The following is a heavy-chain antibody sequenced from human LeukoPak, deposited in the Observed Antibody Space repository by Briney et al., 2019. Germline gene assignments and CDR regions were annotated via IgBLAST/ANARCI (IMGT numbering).Heavy chain of an antibody. CDR3: AREGYDYGDYETFFDY. CDR1: GFTFSSYA. J-gene: IGHJ4*02. D-gene: IGHD4-17*01. V-gene: IGHV3-23*01. CDR2: ISGSGGST. Sequence: GGSLRLSCAASGFTFSSYAMSWVRQAPGKGLEWVSAISGSGGSTYYADSVKGRFTISRDNSKNTLYLQMNSLRAEDTAVYYCAREGYDYGDYETFFDYWGQGTLVTVSS.